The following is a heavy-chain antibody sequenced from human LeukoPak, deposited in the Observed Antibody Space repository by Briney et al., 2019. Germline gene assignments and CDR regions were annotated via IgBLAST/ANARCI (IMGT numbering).Heavy chain of an antibody. V-gene: IGHV3-33*06. Sequence: GGSLRLSCAASGFTFSSYGMHGVRKAPGKGLEWVAVIWYDGSTKYYADSVKDRFTISRDNCKNTLYLQMNSLRAEDTAVYYWAKDGSPYSSGWPYFDYWGQGTLVTVSS. CDR3: AKDGSPYSSGWPYFDY. CDR1: GFTFSSYG. J-gene: IGHJ4*02. CDR2: IWYDGSTK. D-gene: IGHD6-19*01.